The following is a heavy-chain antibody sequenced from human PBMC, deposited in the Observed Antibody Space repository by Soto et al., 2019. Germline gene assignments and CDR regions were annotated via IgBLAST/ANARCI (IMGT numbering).Heavy chain of an antibody. CDR1: GYTFSDYY. V-gene: IGHV1-2*02. Sequence: VAAVKFSCKASGYTFSDYYIHWVRQAPGQGLEWMGWINPNTGGSNYAEKFKGRVTMTRDTSIFTTHMRLNRLTSDDTAVYYCARDLKVDGPDTYGMEVWGEGTNVTVSS. CDR2: INPNTGGS. J-gene: IGHJ6*04. CDR3: ARDLKVDGPDTYGMEV.